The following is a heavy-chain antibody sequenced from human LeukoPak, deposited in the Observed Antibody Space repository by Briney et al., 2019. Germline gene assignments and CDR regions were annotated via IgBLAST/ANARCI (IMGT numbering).Heavy chain of an antibody. Sequence: PGGSLRLSCTVSGFTFSSYNMNWVRQAPGKGPEWVSSITSTSSYIYYADSVKGRFTISRDNAKNSLYLQMDSLRVEDTAVYYCARDPYSGSYGPYYYYYMDVWGKGTTVTISS. D-gene: IGHD1-26*01. V-gene: IGHV3-21*06. J-gene: IGHJ6*03. CDR1: GFTFSSYN. CDR2: ITSTSSYI. CDR3: ARDPYSGSYGPYYYYYMDV.